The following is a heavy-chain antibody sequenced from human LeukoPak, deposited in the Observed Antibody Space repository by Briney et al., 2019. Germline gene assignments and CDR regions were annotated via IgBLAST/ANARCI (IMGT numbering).Heavy chain of an antibody. CDR3: AREGRVVPAAMRNYYYGMDV. CDR2: IWYDGSNK. V-gene: IGHV3-33*01. J-gene: IGHJ6*04. Sequence: PGRSLRLSCAASGFTFSSYGMHWVRQAPGQGLEWVAVIWYDGSNKYYADSVKGRFTISTDNSKNTLYLQMNSLRAEDTAVYYCAREGRVVPAAMRNYYYGMDVWGKGTTVTVSS. CDR1: GFTFSSYG. D-gene: IGHD2-2*01.